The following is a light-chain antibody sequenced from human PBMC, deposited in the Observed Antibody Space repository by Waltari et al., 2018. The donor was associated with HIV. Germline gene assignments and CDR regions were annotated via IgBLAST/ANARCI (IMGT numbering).Light chain of an antibody. J-gene: IGLJ1*01. V-gene: IGLV2-14*01. CDR3: SSYTSTYV. Sequence: QSALTQPASVSGSPGQSITISCPGTSSDVGGYNYVYWYQQHPGKAPKLMIYDVSNRPSGVSNRFSGSKSGNTASLTISGLQAEDEADYYCSSYTSTYVFGTGTKVTVL. CDR1: SSDVGGYNY. CDR2: DVS.